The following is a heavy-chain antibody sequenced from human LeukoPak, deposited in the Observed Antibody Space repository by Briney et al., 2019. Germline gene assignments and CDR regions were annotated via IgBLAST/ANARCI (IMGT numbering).Heavy chain of an antibody. V-gene: IGHV3-15*01. CDR2: IKSKTDGGTT. D-gene: IGHD1-14*01. CDR3: TTIARRALFFQH. Sequence: GGSLSPLRALYGLSLSIAWTSWARQAPGKGLEWVGRIKSKTDGGTTDYAAHVKGRFTISRDDSKNTLYLQMNSLKTEDTAVYYCTTIARRALFFQHWGQGTLVTVSS. J-gene: IGHJ1*01. CDR1: GLSLSIAW.